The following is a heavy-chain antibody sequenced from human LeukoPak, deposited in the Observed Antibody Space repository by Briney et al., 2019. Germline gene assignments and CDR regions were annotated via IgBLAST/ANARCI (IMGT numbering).Heavy chain of an antibody. CDR3: ARIKRGGWEDAFDI. CDR1: GGSISSGDYS. CDR2: IYYSGST. J-gene: IGHJ3*02. D-gene: IGHD1-26*01. Sequence: SETLSLTCAVSGGSISSGDYSWSWIRQPPAKGLEWIGNIYYSGSTYYNPSLKSRVNISVDTSKNQFSLKLTSVTAADTSVYYCARIKRGGWEDAFDIWGQGTMVTVSS. V-gene: IGHV4-30-4*07.